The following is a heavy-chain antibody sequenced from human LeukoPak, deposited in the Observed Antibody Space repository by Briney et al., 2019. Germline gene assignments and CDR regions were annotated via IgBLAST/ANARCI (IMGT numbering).Heavy chain of an antibody. CDR3: ARDPRANWNALRFLDF. CDR1: GFTFSSYE. Sequence: PGGSLRLSCAASGFTFSSYEMNWVRQAPGKGLEWVSSISPTGTYIYYADSVKGRFSISRDNTKNSLYLQMNSLRVEDTAMYYCARDPRANWNALRFLDFWGRGTLVTVSS. D-gene: IGHD1-1*01. J-gene: IGHJ2*01. CDR2: ISPTGTYI. V-gene: IGHV3-21*01.